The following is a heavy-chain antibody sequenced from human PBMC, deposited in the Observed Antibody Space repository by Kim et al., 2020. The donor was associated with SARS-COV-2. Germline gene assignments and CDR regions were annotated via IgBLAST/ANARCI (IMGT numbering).Heavy chain of an antibody. CDR3: ARAPNDFWSGYPYYFDY. Sequence: SETLSLTCTVSGGSFSSGSYFWIWIRQPPGKGLEWIGYIYYSGNTNYNPSLKSRVTMSVATSKNQFSLKPRSVTAADTAVYYCARAPNDFWSGYPYYFDYWGQGALVTVSS. J-gene: IGHJ4*02. CDR2: IYYSGNT. V-gene: IGHV4-61*01. CDR1: GGSFSSGSYF. D-gene: IGHD3-3*01.